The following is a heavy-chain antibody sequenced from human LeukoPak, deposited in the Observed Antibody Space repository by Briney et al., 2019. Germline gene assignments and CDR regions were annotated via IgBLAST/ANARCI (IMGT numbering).Heavy chain of an antibody. D-gene: IGHD3-3*01. V-gene: IGHV4-4*02. CDR1: GGSIKNDYW. CDR3: ARHYDLWSAYSY. CDR2: IYYTGSV. Sequence: PSGTLSLTCTVYGGSIKNDYWWTGVRQSPGKGLEWIGEIYYTGSVNYNLSLGSRVTISRDTSKSQFSLMLRSVTAADTAVYYCARHYDLWSAYSYWGQGRLVTVSS. J-gene: IGHJ4*02.